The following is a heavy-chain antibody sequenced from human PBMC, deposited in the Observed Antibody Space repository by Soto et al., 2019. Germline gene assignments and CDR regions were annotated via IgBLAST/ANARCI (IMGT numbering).Heavy chain of an antibody. V-gene: IGHV5-51*01. CDR3: ARADGTGDYYYYYGMDV. Sequence: PGESLKISCNGSGYSFTSYWIGWVRQMPWKGLEWMGIIYPGDSDTRYSPSFQGQVTISADKSISTAYLQWSSLKASDTAMYYCARADGTGDYYYYYGMDVWGQGTTVTVSS. CDR2: IYPGDSDT. CDR1: GYSFTSYW. J-gene: IGHJ6*02. D-gene: IGHD2-8*02.